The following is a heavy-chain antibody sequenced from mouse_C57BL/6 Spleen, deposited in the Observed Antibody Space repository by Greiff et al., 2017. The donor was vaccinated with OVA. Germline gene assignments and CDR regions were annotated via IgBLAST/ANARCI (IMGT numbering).Heavy chain of an antibody. V-gene: IGHV1-54*01. CDR3: ARWDHYYGYFDY. D-gene: IGHD1-2*01. CDR2: INPGSGGT. Sequence: VQLQQSGAELVRPGTSVKVSCKASGYAFTNYLIEWVKQRPGQGLEWIGVINPGSGGTNYNEKFKGKATLTADKSSSTAYMQLSSLTSEDSAVYFCARWDHYYGYFDYWGQGTTLTVSS. CDR1: GYAFTNYL. J-gene: IGHJ2*01.